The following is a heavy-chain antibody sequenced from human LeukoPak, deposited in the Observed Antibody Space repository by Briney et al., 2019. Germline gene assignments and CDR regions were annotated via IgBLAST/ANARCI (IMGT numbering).Heavy chain of an antibody. CDR3: ARAHYDGDYQYYFDY. D-gene: IGHD4-17*01. V-gene: IGHV4-38-2*01. J-gene: IGHJ4*02. Sequence: PSETLSLTCDVSRYSISSNCYWAWIRQPPGKGLEWLGSIYYSGDTYYNPSLKSRVTCSVDTSKNQFSLKLNSATAADTAVYYCARAHYDGDYQYYFDYWGQGIPVTVSS. CDR1: RYSISSNCY. CDR2: IYYSGDT.